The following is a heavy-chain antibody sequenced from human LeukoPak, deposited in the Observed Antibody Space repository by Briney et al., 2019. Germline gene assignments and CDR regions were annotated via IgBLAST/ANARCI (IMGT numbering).Heavy chain of an antibody. Sequence: PSETLSLTCTVSGGSISSYYWSWIRQLPGKGLEWIGYIYYSGSTNYNPSLKSRVTISVDTSKNQFSLKLSSVTAADTAVYYCARSNYSSGWPNWGQGTLVTVSS. D-gene: IGHD6-19*01. CDR3: ARSNYSSGWPN. CDR1: GGSISSYY. V-gene: IGHV4-59*01. J-gene: IGHJ4*02. CDR2: IYYSGST.